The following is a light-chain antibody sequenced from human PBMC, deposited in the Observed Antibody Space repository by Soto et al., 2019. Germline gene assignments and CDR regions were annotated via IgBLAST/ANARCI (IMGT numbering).Light chain of an antibody. CDR3: QQYNAYPLT. V-gene: IGKV1-5*03. J-gene: IGKJ4*01. Sequence: DIQMTQSLSTLSASVGDRVTITCRASQSISSWLAWYQHKPGKAPKLLIYKASSLEGGGPSRFSGSGSGTEFTLTIRSLQPDDFATYYCQQYNAYPLTFGGGTKVAI. CDR1: QSISSW. CDR2: KAS.